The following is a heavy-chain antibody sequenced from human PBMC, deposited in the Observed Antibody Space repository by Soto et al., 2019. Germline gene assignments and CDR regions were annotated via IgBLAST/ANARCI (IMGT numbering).Heavy chain of an antibody. J-gene: IGHJ5*02. Sequence: SETLSLTCTVSGGSISSGGYYWSWIRQHPGKGLEWIGYIYYSGSTYYNPSLKSRVTISVDTSKNQFSLKLSSVTAADTAVYYCARGDTAMVFNWFDPWGQGTLVTVSS. CDR2: IYYSGST. CDR3: ARGDTAMVFNWFDP. D-gene: IGHD5-18*01. V-gene: IGHV4-31*03. CDR1: GGSISSGGYY.